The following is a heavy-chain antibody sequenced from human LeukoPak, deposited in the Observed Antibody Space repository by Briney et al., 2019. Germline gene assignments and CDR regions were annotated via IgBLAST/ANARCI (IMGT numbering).Heavy chain of an antibody. J-gene: IGHJ4*02. Sequence: ASVKVSCRASGYTFTSYDINWVRQATGQGLEWMGWMNPNSGNTGYAQKFQGRVTMTRNTSISTAYMELSSLRSEDTAVYYCARVYGSGSGPRQLAHWGQGTLVTVSS. CDR2: MNPNSGNT. V-gene: IGHV1-8*01. D-gene: IGHD3-10*01. CDR1: GYTFTSYD. CDR3: ARVYGSGSGPRQLAH.